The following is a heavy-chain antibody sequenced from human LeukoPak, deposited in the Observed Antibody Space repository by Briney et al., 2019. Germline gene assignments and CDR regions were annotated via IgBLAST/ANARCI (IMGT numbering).Heavy chain of an antibody. V-gene: IGHV4-30-4*01. CDR2: IYYSGST. J-gene: IGHJ5*02. CDR1: GGSISSGDYY. CDR3: ARVLYYGSGSYSNWFDP. Sequence: SQTLSLTCTVSGGSISSGDYYWSWLRQPPGTGLEWVGYIYYSGSTYYNPSLKSRVTISVDTSKNQFSLRLSSVTAADTAVYYCARVLYYGSGSYSNWFDPWGQGTLVTVSS. D-gene: IGHD3-10*01.